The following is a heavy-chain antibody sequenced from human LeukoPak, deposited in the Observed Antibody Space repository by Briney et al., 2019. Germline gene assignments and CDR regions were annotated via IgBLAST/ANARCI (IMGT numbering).Heavy chain of an antibody. CDR2: INPNSGGT. CDR1: GYTFTGYY. V-gene: IGHV1-2*02. J-gene: IGHJ4*02. Sequence: GASLKVSCKASGYTFTGYYMHWVRQAPGQGLEWMGWINPNSGGTNYAQKFQGRVTMTRDTSISTAYMELSRLRSDDTAVYYCARDSTHCSGGSCYLSPSDYWGQGTLVTVSS. D-gene: IGHD2-15*01. CDR3: ARDSTHCSGGSCYLSPSDY.